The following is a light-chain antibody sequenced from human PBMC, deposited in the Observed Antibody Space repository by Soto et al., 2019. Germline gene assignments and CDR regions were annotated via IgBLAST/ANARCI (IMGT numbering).Light chain of an antibody. V-gene: IGKV3D-15*01. CDR3: QQYGDWPGA. CDR2: DAS. Sequence: EIVMTQSPPTLSVSPGERATLSCRASQSVGSKLAWYQQRPGQAPRLLIYDASNRATGIPARFSGNGSGTEFSLTISSLQSEDFAVYSCQQYGDWPGAFGGGTKVEIK. CDR1: QSVGSK. J-gene: IGKJ4*01.